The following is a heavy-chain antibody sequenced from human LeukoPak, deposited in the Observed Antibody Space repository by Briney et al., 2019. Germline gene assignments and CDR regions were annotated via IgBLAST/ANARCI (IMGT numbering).Heavy chain of an antibody. CDR2: IYPGDSDT. D-gene: IGHD5-12*01. CDR3: ARLIDEDSGYVNAHYFDY. V-gene: IGHV5-51*01. Sequence: GESLKISCKGSGYSFTSYWIGWVRQMPGKGLEWVGIIYPGDSDTRYSPSFQGQVTISADKSISTAYLQWSSLKASDTAMYYCARLIDEDSGYVNAHYFDYWGQGTLVTVSS. J-gene: IGHJ4*02. CDR1: GYSFTSYW.